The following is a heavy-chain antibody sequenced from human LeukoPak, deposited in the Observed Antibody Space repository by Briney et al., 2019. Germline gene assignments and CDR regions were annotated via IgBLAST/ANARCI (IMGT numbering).Heavy chain of an antibody. J-gene: IGHJ4*02. CDR2: ISYDGSNK. D-gene: IGHD3-3*01. V-gene: IGHV3-30-3*01. CDR3: ASGYNDFWSGSQFVS. Sequence: GGSLRLSCAASGFIFSGHVMHWVRQAPGKGLEWVSLISYDGSNKDYADSVKGRFTISRDNSKNTLYLQMNGLRAEDTAVYYCASGYNDFWSGSQFVSWGQGTLVIVSS. CDR1: GFIFSGHV.